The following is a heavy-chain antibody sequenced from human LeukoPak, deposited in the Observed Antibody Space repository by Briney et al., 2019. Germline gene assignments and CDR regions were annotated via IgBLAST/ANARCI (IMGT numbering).Heavy chain of an antibody. CDR2: INPNSGGT. J-gene: IGHJ4*02. CDR1: GYTFTGYY. D-gene: IGHD3-22*01. CDR3: ARDLPIYDSSGFPDY. V-gene: IGHV1-2*02. Sequence: GASVKVSCKASGYTFTGYYMHWVRQAPGQGLEWMGWINPNSGGTNYAQKFQGRVTMTRDTSISTAYMELSRLRSDDTAMYYCARDLPIYDSSGFPDYWGQGTLVTVSS.